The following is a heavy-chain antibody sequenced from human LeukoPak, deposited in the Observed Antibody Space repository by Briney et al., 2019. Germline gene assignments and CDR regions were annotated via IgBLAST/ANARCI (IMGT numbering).Heavy chain of an antibody. CDR2: IYYSGST. CDR3: ARSGRAALEFDY. V-gene: IGHV4-39*01. Sequence: PSEALSLTCIVSGGSISSSTYYWGWIRQPPGKGLEWIGSIYYSGSTYYNPSLKSRVTISVDTSKNQFSLKLSSVTAADTSAYYCARSGRAALEFDYWGQGTLVTVSS. J-gene: IGHJ4*02. CDR1: GGSISSSTYY. D-gene: IGHD6-6*01.